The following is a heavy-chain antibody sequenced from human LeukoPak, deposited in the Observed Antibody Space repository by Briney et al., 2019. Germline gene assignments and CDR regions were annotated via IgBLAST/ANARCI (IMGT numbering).Heavy chain of an antibody. D-gene: IGHD5-18*01. CDR3: ASEYSYGPYYFDY. CDR1: GFTVSSNY. V-gene: IGHV3-66*01. CDR2: IYSGGST. Sequence: GGSLRPSCAASGFTVSSNYMSWVRQAPGKGLEWVSVIYSGGSTYYADSVKGRFTISRDNSKNTLYLQMNSLRAEDTAVYYCASEYSYGPYYFDYWGQGTLVTVSS. J-gene: IGHJ4*02.